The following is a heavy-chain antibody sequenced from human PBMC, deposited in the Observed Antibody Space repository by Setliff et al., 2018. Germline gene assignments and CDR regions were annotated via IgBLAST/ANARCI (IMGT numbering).Heavy chain of an antibody. D-gene: IGHD1-26*01. CDR3: AKDLRRDGKWDIDY. CDR1: GFTFSSYW. V-gene: IGHV3-74*01. Sequence: PGESLKISCAASGFTFSSYWTHWVRQAPGKGLVWVSRISSDGSTTNYADSVKGRFTISRDNSKNTLYLQMNSLTAEDTAVYYCAKDLRRDGKWDIDYWGQGTLVTVSS. CDR2: ISSDGSTT. J-gene: IGHJ4*02.